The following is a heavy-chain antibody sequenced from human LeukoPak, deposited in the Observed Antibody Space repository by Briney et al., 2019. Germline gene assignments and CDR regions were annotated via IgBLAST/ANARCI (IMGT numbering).Heavy chain of an antibody. D-gene: IGHD6-13*01. Sequence: PGGSLRLSCAASGFTFSSYWMSWVRQAPGKGLEWVSYISSSGSTIYYADSVKGRFTISRDNAKNSLYLQMNSLRAEDTAVYYCARVWKLTAAGPVGYFDYWGQGTLVTVSS. CDR1: GFTFSSYW. CDR3: ARVWKLTAAGPVGYFDY. V-gene: IGHV3-48*04. J-gene: IGHJ4*02. CDR2: ISSSGSTI.